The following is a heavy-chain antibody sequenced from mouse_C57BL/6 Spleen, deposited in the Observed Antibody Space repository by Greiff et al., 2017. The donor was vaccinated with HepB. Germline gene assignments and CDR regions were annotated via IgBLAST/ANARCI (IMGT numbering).Heavy chain of an antibody. CDR1: GYTFTSYG. CDR2: IYPRSGNT. Sequence: VHLVESGAELARPGASVKLSCKASGYTFTSYGISWVKQRTGQGLEWIGEIYPRSGNTYYNEKFKGKATLTADKSSSTAYMELRSLTSEDSAVYFCARMELTGPMDYWGQGTSVTVSS. D-gene: IGHD4-1*01. V-gene: IGHV1-81*01. CDR3: ARMELTGPMDY. J-gene: IGHJ4*01.